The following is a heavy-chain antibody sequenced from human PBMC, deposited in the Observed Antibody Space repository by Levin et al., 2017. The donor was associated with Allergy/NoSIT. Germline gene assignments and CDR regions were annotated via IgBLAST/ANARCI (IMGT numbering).Heavy chain of an antibody. CDR1: GFTFSSSA. D-gene: IGHD1-1*01. Sequence: PGGSLRLSCAASGFTFSSSAMSWVRQAPGKGLEWVSSISASGGRTYHADPVKGRFTISRDNSKNTLYLQMNSLRAEDTAVYYCAKVRYFGPYFDYWGQGTMVTVSS. CDR3: AKVRYFGPYFDY. J-gene: IGHJ4*02. V-gene: IGHV3-23*01. CDR2: ISASGGRT.